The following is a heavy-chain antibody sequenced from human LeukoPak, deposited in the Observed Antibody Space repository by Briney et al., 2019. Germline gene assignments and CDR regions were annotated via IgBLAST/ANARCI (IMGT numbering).Heavy chain of an antibody. CDR1: GFTFSNYV. CDR2: TNGGGSST. V-gene: IGHV3-23*01. D-gene: IGHD1-26*01. Sequence: GGSLRLSCAASGFTFSNYVMSWVRQAPGKGPEWVSGTNGGGSSTFYAESVKGRFTISRDNSKNTLYLQMNSLRAEDTAVYYCVKDGGRSPPCWGQGTLVTVSS. J-gene: IGHJ4*02. CDR3: VKDGGRSPPC.